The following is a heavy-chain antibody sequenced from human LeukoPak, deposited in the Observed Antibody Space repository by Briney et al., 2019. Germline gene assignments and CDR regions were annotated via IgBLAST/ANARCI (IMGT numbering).Heavy chain of an antibody. V-gene: IGHV4-59*01. D-gene: IGHD3-3*01. J-gene: IGHJ6*03. CDR3: ARAPYYDFWSGLEDYYYMDV. Sequence: SETLSLTCTVSGGSISSYYWSWIRQPPGKGLEWIGYIYYSGSTNYNPSLKSRVTISVDTSKNQFSLKLSSVTAADTAVYYCARAPYYDFWSGLEDYYYMDVWGKGTTVTVSS. CDR1: GGSISSYY. CDR2: IYYSGST.